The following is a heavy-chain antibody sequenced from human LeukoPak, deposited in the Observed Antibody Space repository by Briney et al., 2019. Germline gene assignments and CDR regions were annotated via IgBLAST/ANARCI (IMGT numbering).Heavy chain of an antibody. CDR2: ISGSGSSGGST. Sequence: PGGSLRLPCVASGFTFSSYAMSWVRQAPGKGLEWVSAISGSGSSGGSTYYADSVKGRFTISSDNSKNTLYLQMNSLRAEDTAVYYCAKSGYNRFDYWGQGTLVTVSS. CDR3: AKSGYNRFDY. V-gene: IGHV3-23*01. CDR1: GFTFSSYA. J-gene: IGHJ4*02. D-gene: IGHD5-24*01.